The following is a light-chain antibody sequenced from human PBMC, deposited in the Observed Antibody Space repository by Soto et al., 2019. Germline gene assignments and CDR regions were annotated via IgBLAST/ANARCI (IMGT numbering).Light chain of an antibody. CDR1: PGVNSW. CDR3: QQYNSYSRT. CDR2: DAS. V-gene: IGKV1-5*01. Sequence: DIQMTQSPSTLSASVGDRVTITCRASPGVNSWLAWYQQKPGRAPKLLIYDASTLESGVPSRFSGSGSGTEFTLTINSLQSDDFAIYYCQQYNSYSRTFGQGTKVDIK. J-gene: IGKJ1*01.